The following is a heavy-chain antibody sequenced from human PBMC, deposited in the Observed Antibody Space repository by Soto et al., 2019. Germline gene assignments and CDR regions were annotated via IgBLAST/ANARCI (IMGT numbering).Heavy chain of an antibody. CDR2: IRVDNGNT. CDR1: GYTFTSHG. V-gene: IGHV1-18*01. Sequence: ASVKVSCKASGYTFTSHGISWVRQAPGQGLEWMGWIRVDNGNTNYAQKFQGRVTMTTDTSTTTAYLELRSLRSDDTAVYYCARHHGPTTSENWFDPWGQGTLVTV. D-gene: IGHD5-12*01. CDR3: ARHHGPTTSENWFDP. J-gene: IGHJ5*02.